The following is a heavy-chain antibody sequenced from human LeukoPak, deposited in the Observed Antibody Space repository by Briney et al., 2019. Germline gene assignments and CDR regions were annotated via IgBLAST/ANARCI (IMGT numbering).Heavy chain of an antibody. D-gene: IGHD1-26*01. V-gene: IGHV3-30*18. CDR2: IIYDGSNK. Sequence: GGSLRLSCAASGFTFSSYGMHWVRQAPGKGLEWVAVIIYDGSNKYYADSVKGRFTISRDNSKNTLYLQMNSLRAEDTAVYYCAKDRGGSYYVLGYWGQGTLSPSPQ. CDR1: GFTFSSYG. J-gene: IGHJ4*02. CDR3: AKDRGGSYYVLGY.